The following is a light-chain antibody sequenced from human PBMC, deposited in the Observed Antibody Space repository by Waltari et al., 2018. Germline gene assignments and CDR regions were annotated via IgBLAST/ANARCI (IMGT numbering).Light chain of an antibody. J-gene: IGKJ4*01. CDR2: GAS. CDR3: QQTYDPPLT. V-gene: IGKV1-39*01. Sequence: DIQMTQSPSSLSASVGETVTITCRASRGIGNYVNWYQQQAGKPPSVLSYGASSLQRGVPSRFNGRGSGTDFTLTISRLQPEDFATYYCQQTYDPPLTFGGGTKLEIK. CDR1: RGIGNY.